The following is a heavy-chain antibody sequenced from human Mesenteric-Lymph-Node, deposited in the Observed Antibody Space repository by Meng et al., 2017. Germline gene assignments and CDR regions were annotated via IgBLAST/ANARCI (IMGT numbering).Heavy chain of an antibody. J-gene: IGHJ2*01. CDR1: GYTFTDYD. Sequence: QLQLVQSGSELKKPGASVRVSCKASGYTFTDYDINWVRQAPGQGLEWMGIINPSGGSTSYAQKFQGRVTMTRDTSTSTVYMELSSLRSEDTAVYYCARVYDSGWYWYFDLWGRGTLVTVSS. V-gene: IGHV1-46*01. CDR3: ARVYDSGWYWYFDL. CDR2: INPSGGST. D-gene: IGHD3-22*01.